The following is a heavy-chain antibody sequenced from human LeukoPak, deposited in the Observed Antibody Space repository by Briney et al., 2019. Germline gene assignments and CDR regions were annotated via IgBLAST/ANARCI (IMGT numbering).Heavy chain of an antibody. CDR3: ARENGYGDYGGYFDY. CDR2: ISAYNGNT. CDR1: GYTFTSYG. Sequence: ASVKVSCKSSGYTFTSYGIRWVRQSPGQGLEWMGWISAYNGNTNYAQKLQGRVTMTTDTSTSTAYMELRSLRSDDTAVYYCARENGYGDYGGYFDYWGQGTLVTVSS. V-gene: IGHV1-18*01. D-gene: IGHD4-17*01. J-gene: IGHJ4*02.